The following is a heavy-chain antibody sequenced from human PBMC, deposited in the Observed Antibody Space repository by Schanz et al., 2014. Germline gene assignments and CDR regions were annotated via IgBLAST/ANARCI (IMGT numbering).Heavy chain of an antibody. CDR2: MIGSGSSV. D-gene: IGHD3-22*01. CDR3: AKDGRLPYYGTGSDFDY. V-gene: IGHV3-23*04. Sequence: EVQLVESGGGLIKPGGSLRLSCAASGFTFSSYGMSWVRQAPGKGLEWVSRMIGSGSSVFYADSVKGRFTISRDNLKNTVYLQMNSLRAGDTAVYYCAKDGRLPYYGTGSDFDYWGQGTLVAVSS. CDR1: GFTFSSYG. J-gene: IGHJ4*02.